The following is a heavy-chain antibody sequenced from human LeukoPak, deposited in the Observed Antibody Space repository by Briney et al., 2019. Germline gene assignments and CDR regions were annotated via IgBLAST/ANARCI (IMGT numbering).Heavy chain of an antibody. CDR3: AREITYYDILTGYFPGYGMDV. D-gene: IGHD3-9*01. Sequence: GGSLRLSCAASGFTFSSYSMNWVRQAPGKGLEWVSSISSSSSYICYADSVKGRFTISRDNAKNSLYLQMNSLRAEDTAVYYCAREITYYDILTGYFPGYGMDVWGQGTTVTVSS. V-gene: IGHV3-21*01. CDR1: GFTFSSYS. CDR2: ISSSSSYI. J-gene: IGHJ6*02.